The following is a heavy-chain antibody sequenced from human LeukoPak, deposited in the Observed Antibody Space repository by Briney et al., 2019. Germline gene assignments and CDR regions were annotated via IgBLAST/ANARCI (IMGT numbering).Heavy chain of an antibody. Sequence: GGSLRLSCAASGFTFSDYYMSWIRQAPGKGLEWVSYISSSGSTIYYADTVKGRFTISRDNAKNSLYLQMNSLRAEDTAVYYCARKKGSGSSGDAFDIWGQGTMVTVSS. J-gene: IGHJ3*02. CDR2: ISSSGSTI. CDR1: GFTFSDYY. CDR3: ARKKGSGSSGDAFDI. V-gene: IGHV3-11*01. D-gene: IGHD3-10*01.